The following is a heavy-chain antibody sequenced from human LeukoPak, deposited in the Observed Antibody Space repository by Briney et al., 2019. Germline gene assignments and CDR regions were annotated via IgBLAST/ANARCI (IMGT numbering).Heavy chain of an antibody. D-gene: IGHD2-2*02. J-gene: IGHJ5*02. CDR2: IIPIFGTA. CDR1: GGTFSSYA. V-gene: IGHV1-69*05. Sequence: SVKVSCKASGGTFSSYAISWVRQAPGQGLEWMGGIIPIFGTANYAQKFQGRVTITTDESTSTAYMELSSLRSEDTAVYYCAIERYCSGTSCYIANWFDPWGQGTLVTVSS. CDR3: AIERYCSGTSCYIANWFDP.